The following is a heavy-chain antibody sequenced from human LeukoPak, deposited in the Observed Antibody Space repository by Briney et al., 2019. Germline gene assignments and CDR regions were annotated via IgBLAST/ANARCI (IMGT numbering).Heavy chain of an antibody. CDR2: ISGSGSTI. CDR1: GFTFSDYY. V-gene: IGHV3-11*04. Sequence: GGSLRLSCAASGFTFSDYYMSWIRQAPGKGLEWVSYISGSGSTIYYADSVKGRFSISRDNAMNSLYLQMNSLRADDTAVYYCARDEAGATTEFDSWGQGTLVTVSS. J-gene: IGHJ4*02. D-gene: IGHD1-26*01. CDR3: ARDEAGATTEFDS.